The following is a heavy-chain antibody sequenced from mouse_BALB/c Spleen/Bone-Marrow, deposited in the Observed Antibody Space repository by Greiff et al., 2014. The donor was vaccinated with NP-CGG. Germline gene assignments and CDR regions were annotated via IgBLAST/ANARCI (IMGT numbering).Heavy chain of an antibody. D-gene: IGHD2-3*01. Sequence: EVMLVESGGGLVKPGGSLKLSCAASGFTFSSYAVSWVRQTPEKRLEWVASISSGGSTYYPDSVKGRFTISRDNARNILYLQVSSLRSEDTAMYYCAREVDGWYYFDYWGQGTTLTVSS. V-gene: IGHV5-6-5*01. CDR1: GFTFSSYA. CDR3: AREVDGWYYFDY. CDR2: ISSGGST. J-gene: IGHJ2*01.